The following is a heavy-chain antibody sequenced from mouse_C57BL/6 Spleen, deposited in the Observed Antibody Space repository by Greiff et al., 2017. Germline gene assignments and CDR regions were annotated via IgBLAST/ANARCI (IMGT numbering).Heavy chain of an antibody. Sequence: VQLQQSGPELVKPGASVKISCKASGYAFSSSWMNWVKQRPGKGLEWIGRIYPGDGDTNYNGKFKGKATLTADKSSSTAYMQLSSLTSEDSAVYFCARRSYYGFDVWHRDHGHRLL. CDR2: IYPGDGDT. V-gene: IGHV1-82*01. J-gene: IGHJ1*03. CDR3: ARRSYYGFDV. CDR1: GYAFSSSW. D-gene: IGHD1-1*01.